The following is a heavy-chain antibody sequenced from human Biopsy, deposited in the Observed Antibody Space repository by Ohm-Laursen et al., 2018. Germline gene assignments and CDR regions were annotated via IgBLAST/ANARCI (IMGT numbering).Heavy chain of an antibody. V-gene: IGHV4-59*01. J-gene: IGHJ6*02. Sequence: GTLSFTCTVSGGSISSDYWSWIRQTPGKGLEWIGSIYYSGSTNYNPSLKSRVTISVDTSKNQFSLRLNSVTAADTAVYYCARATNSTDWPYYYFYGMDVWGQGTTVTVSS. CDR3: ARATNSTDWPYYYFYGMDV. D-gene: IGHD2/OR15-2a*01. CDR1: GGSISSDY. CDR2: IYYSGST.